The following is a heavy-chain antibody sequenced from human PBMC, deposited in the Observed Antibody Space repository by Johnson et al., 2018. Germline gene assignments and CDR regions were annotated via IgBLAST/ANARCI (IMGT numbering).Heavy chain of an antibody. Sequence: VQLVESGGGLVQPGGSLRLSCAASGFTFSRYWMTWVRQAPGKGLEWVSVIYSSGSPYYADSVKGRFLISRDTSKNTVYLQVNSLKTEDTAIDYCARVQGAQSGAYGWFDAWGQETLVTVSS. V-gene: IGHV3-66*02. CDR2: IYSSGSP. CDR1: GFTFSRYW. D-gene: IGHD4-17*01. J-gene: IGHJ5*02. CDR3: ARVQGAQSGAYGWFDA.